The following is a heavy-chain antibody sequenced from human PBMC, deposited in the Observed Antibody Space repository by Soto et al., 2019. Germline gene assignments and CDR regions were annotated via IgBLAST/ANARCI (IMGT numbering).Heavy chain of an antibody. CDR1: GYTFTSYC. CDR3: ARVSGGSSYYYYYGMDV. CDR2: ISAYNGNT. J-gene: IGHJ6*02. Sequence: ASVKVSCKASGYTFTSYCISWVLQAPGQGLEWMGWISAYNGNTNYAQKLQGRVTMTTDTSTSTAYMELRSLRSDDTAVYYCARVSGGSSYYYYYGMDVWGQGTTVTVSS. D-gene: IGHD2-15*01. V-gene: IGHV1-18*01.